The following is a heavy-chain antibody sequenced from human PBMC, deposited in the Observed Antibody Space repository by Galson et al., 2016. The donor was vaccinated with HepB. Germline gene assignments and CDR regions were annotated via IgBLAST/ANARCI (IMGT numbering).Heavy chain of an antibody. CDR2: IYHTGTS. J-gene: IGHJ5*02. Sequence: SETLSLTCAVSGASISDSNWWTWVRQVPVKGLEWLGEIYHTGTSNNNPFLSSRFTLSVDKSRNQFSLNVTSVTAADTAVYYCARASIIPGARMIFDPWGQGTLVTVSS. CDR1: GASISDSNW. D-gene: IGHD2-2*01. CDR3: ARASIIPGARMIFDP. V-gene: IGHV4-4*02.